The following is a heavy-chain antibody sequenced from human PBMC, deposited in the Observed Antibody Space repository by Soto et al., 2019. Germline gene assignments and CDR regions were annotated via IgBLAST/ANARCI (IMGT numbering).Heavy chain of an antibody. Sequence: PGGSLRLSCAASGFKFSNYAMSWVRQAPGKGLEWVSLISATGGGTYYADSVKGRFTISRDNSHNTLYLQVHSLTAEDTAIYYRVKQAHGLDGVAFDYWGQGTQVTVSS. J-gene: IGHJ4*02. V-gene: IGHV3-23*01. D-gene: IGHD2-15*01. CDR3: VKQAHGLDGVAFDY. CDR1: GFKFSNYA. CDR2: ISATGGGT.